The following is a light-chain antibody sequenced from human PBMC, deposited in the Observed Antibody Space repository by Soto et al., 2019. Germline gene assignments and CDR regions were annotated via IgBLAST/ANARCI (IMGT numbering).Light chain of an antibody. V-gene: IGLV2-14*01. CDR3: SSYKSNRDVL. CDR1: SSDVGGYNY. Sequence: QSALTQPASVSGSPGQSITISCTGTSSDVGGYNYVSWYQQHPGKAPKLMIYDVSNRPSGVSNRFSGSKSGNTASLTISGLQAEDEADYHCSSYKSNRDVLFGGGTKLTVL. J-gene: IGLJ2*01. CDR2: DVS.